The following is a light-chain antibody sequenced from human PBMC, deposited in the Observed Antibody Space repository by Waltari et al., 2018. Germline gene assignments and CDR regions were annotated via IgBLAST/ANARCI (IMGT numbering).Light chain of an antibody. V-gene: IGKV1-5*03. CDR1: QSISTW. Sequence: DIQMTQSPSTLSASVGDRVTITCRASQSISTWLAWYQQQPGKAPKLVIYKASSLESGVPSRFNGIGSGTEFTLTISSLQPDDCATYYCQQYNSYSRTFGQGTKVEI. CDR2: KAS. J-gene: IGKJ1*01. CDR3: QQYNSYSRT.